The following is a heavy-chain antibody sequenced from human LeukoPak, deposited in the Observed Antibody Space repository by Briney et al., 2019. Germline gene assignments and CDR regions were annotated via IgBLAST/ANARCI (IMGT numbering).Heavy chain of an antibody. J-gene: IGHJ3*02. CDR2: INHSGST. V-gene: IGHV4-34*01. CDR1: GGSFSGYY. Sequence: KPSETLSLTCAVCGGSFSGYYWSWIRQPPGKGLEWIGEINHSGSTNYNPSLKSRVTISVDTSKNQFSLKLSSVTAAGTAVYYCARGSTRQWRDAFDIWGQGTMVTVSS. CDR3: ARGSTRQWRDAFDI. D-gene: IGHD6-19*01.